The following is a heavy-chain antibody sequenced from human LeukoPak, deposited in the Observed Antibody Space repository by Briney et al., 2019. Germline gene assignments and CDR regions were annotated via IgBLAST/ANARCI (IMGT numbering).Heavy chain of an antibody. CDR2: IYSSGST. CDR3: ARGGYCGGDCYIDY. V-gene: IGHV4-4*07. CDR1: GGSISSYY. J-gene: IGHJ4*02. Sequence: SETLSLTCTVSGGSISSYYWNWIRQPAGKGLEWIGRIYSSGSTNYNPSLKSRVTMSVDTSKNQFSLKLSPVTAADTAVYYCARGGYCGGDCYIDYWGQGTLVTVSS. D-gene: IGHD2-21*02.